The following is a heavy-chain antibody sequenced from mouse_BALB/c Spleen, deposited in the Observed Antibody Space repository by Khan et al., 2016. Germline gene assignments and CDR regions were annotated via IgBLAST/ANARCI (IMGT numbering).Heavy chain of an antibody. CDR1: GYSFTSYW. CDR2: IHPSDSET. Sequence: QVRLQQSGAELVRPGASVKLSCKASGYSFTSYWMNWVKQRPGQGLEWIGMIHPSDSETNLNQKFKDKATLTVEKSSSTAYMQLSSPTSEDSAVYYRARFGNYGFAYWGQGTLVTVSA. V-gene: IGHV1-61*01. CDR3: ARFGNYGFAY. D-gene: IGHD2-1*01. J-gene: IGHJ3*01.